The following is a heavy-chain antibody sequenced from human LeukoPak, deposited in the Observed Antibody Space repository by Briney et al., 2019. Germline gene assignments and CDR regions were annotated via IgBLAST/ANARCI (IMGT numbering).Heavy chain of an antibody. CDR2: IYTSGST. Sequence: SETLSLTCAVYGGSFSGYYWSWIRQPAGKGLEWIGRIYTSGSTNYNPSLKSRVTMSVDTSKNQFSLKLSSVTAADTAVYYCARDGPTTVTTYPSPYYFDYWGQGTLVTVSS. CDR3: ARDGPTTVTTYPSPYYFDY. D-gene: IGHD4-17*01. CDR1: GGSFSGYY. J-gene: IGHJ4*02. V-gene: IGHV4-4*07.